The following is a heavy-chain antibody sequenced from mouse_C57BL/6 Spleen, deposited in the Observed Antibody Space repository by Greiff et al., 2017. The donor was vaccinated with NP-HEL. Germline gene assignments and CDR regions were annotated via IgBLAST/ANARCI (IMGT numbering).Heavy chain of an antibody. V-gene: IGHV1-7*01. CDR1: GYTFTSYW. Sequence: QVQLKQSGAELAKPGASVKLSCKASGYTFTSYWMHWVKQRPGQGLEWIGYINPSSGYTKYNQKFKDKATLTADKSSNTAYMQLSSLTSEDSAVYYCASLVITTVVEDAMDYWGQGTSVTVSS. J-gene: IGHJ4*01. CDR2: INPSSGYT. D-gene: IGHD1-1*01. CDR3: ASLVITTVVEDAMDY.